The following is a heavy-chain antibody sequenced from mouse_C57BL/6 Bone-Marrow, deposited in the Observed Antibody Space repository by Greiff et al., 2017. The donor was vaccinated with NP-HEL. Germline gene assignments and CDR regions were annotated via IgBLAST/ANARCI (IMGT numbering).Heavy chain of an antibody. Sequence: EVQLQQSVAELVRPGASVKLSCTASGFNIKNTYMHWVKQRPEQGLEWIGRIDPANGNTKYAPKFQGKATITADTSSNTAYLQLSSLTSEDTAIYYCARSVYYDYDGDWYFDVWGTGTTVTVSS. V-gene: IGHV14-3*01. J-gene: IGHJ1*03. CDR2: IDPANGNT. D-gene: IGHD2-4*01. CDR1: GFNIKNTY. CDR3: ARSVYYDYDGDWYFDV.